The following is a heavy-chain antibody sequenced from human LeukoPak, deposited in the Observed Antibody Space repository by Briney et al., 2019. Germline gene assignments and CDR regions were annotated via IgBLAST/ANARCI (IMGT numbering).Heavy chain of an antibody. CDR3: ARGSYLLGYYFDY. D-gene: IGHD1-26*01. CDR2: IIPILGMA. CDR1: GGTFSSYA. Sequence: SVKVSCKASGGTFSSYAISWVRQAPGQGLEWMGRIIPILGMANYAQKLQGRVTITADKSTSTAYMELSSLRSEDTAVYYCARGSYLLGYYFDYWGQGTLVTASS. V-gene: IGHV1-69*04. J-gene: IGHJ4*02.